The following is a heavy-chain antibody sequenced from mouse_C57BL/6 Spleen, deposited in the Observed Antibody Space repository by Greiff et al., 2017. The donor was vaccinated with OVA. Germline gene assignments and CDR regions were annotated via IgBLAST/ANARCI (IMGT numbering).Heavy chain of an antibody. J-gene: IGHJ4*01. Sequence: EVKLVESGEGLVKPGGSLKLSCAASGFTFSSYAMSWVRQTPEKRLEWVAYISSGGDYIYYADTVKGRFTISRDNARNTLYLQMSSLKSEDTAMYYCTRGGDYDDAMDYWGQGTSVTVSS. CDR3: TRGGDYDDAMDY. CDR1: GFTFSSYA. V-gene: IGHV5-9-1*02. CDR2: ISSGGDYI. D-gene: IGHD2-4*01.